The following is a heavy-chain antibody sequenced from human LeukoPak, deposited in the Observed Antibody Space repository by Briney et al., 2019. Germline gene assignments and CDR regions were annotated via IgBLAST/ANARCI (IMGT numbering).Heavy chain of an antibody. CDR2: INSDGSST. J-gene: IGHJ6*02. CDR3: ARELYCSGGSCYWGYYYGMDV. CDR1: GFTFSSYW. Sequence: PGGSLRLSCAASGFTFSSYWMHWVRQAPGKGLAWVSRINSDGSSTSYADSVKGRFTISRDNAKNTLYLQMNSLRAEDTAVYYCARELYCSGGSCYWGYYYGMDVWGQGTTVTVSS. V-gene: IGHV3-74*01. D-gene: IGHD2-15*01.